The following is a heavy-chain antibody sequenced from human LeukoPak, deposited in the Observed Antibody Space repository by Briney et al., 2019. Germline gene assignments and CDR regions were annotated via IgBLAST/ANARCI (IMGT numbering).Heavy chain of an antibody. J-gene: IGHJ4*02. V-gene: IGHV4-4*07. Sequence: KTSETLSLTCFVTGGSISYYYWSWIRQPAGKGLEWIGRLYTSGSTDHNPSLKSRVTMSVDTSKNQFSLKLRSVTAADTAVYYCARGTVTTLFDYWGQGTLVTVSS. CDR1: GGSISYYY. CDR3: ARGTVTTLFDY. D-gene: IGHD4-17*01. CDR2: LYTSGST.